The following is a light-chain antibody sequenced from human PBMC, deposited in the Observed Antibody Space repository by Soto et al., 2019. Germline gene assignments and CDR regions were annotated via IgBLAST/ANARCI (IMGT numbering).Light chain of an antibody. J-gene: IGKJ3*01. CDR2: RTS. Sequence: DIQLTQSPSTLSASVGDRVTITCRASQSVSVWLAWYQQKPGKAPKLLIYRTSNLQSGVPSRFSGSGSETEFTLTISSLQPDDFATYYCQQYNSYSLFTFGPGTKVDI. V-gene: IGKV1-5*03. CDR3: QQYNSYSLFT. CDR1: QSVSVW.